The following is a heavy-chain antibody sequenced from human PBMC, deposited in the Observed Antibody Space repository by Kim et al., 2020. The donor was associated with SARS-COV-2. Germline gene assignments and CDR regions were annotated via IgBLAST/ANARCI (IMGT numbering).Heavy chain of an antibody. J-gene: IGHJ5*02. CDR3: ARVGDGGWFDP. D-gene: IGHD2-15*01. Sequence: AHAVKGRFTISRDSNQNTLSLQMNSLRAEDTALYYCARVGDGGWFDPWGQGALVTVSS. V-gene: IGHV3-53*01.